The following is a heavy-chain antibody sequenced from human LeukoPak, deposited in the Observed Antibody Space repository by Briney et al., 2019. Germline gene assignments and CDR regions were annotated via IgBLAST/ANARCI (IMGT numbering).Heavy chain of an antibody. CDR1: GFTVSSNY. J-gene: IGHJ3*02. CDR3: ARENQWLVDDAFDI. V-gene: IGHV3-53*01. CDR2: IYSGGST. Sequence: GGSLRLSCAASGFTVSSNYMSWVRQAPGKGLEWVSVIYSGGSTYYADSVKGRFTISRDNSKNTLYLQMNSLRAEDTAVYYCARENQWLVDDAFDIWGQGTMVTVSS. D-gene: IGHD6-19*01.